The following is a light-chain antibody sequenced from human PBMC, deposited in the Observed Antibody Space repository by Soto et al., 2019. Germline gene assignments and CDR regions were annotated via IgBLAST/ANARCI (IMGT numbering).Light chain of an antibody. CDR1: SSDVGAYNY. CDR2: EVS. Sequence: QSALTQPPSASGSPGQSVTISCTGTSSDVGAYNYVSWYQQYPGKAPKLMIYEVSKRPSGVPDRFSGSKSGKTASLTVSGIHPEDEADYYCTSYAGSNIWVFGGGTKVTVL. CDR3: TSYAGSNIWV. J-gene: IGLJ3*02. V-gene: IGLV2-8*01.